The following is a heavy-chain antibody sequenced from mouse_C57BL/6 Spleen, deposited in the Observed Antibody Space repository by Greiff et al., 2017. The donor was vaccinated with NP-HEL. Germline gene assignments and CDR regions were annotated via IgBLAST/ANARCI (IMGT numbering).Heavy chain of an antibody. CDR3: ARSPLLTGKGAWFAY. CDR2: INPSNGGT. CDR1: GYTFTSYW. J-gene: IGHJ3*01. D-gene: IGHD4-1*01. Sequence: QVHVKQPGTELVKPGASVKLSCKASGYTFTSYWMPWVKQRPGTGLEWIGNINPSNGGTNYNDKFKSKATLTVDKSSSTAYMQLSSLTSEDSAVYYCARSPLLTGKGAWFAYWGQGTLVTVSA. V-gene: IGHV1-53*01.